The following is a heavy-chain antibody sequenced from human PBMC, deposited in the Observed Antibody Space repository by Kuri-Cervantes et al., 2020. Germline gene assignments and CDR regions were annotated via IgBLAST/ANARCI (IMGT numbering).Heavy chain of an antibody. CDR3: AKARITMVQGVMVDAFDT. CDR2: ISWNSGSI. D-gene: IGHD3-10*01. Sequence: SLKISCAASGFTFSSYWMHWVRQAPGKGLVWVAGISWNSGSIGYADSVKGRLTISRDNAKNSLYLQMNSLRAEDTALYYCAKARITMVQGVMVDAFDTWGQGTMVTVSS. V-gene: IGHV3-9*01. J-gene: IGHJ3*02. CDR1: GFTFSSYW.